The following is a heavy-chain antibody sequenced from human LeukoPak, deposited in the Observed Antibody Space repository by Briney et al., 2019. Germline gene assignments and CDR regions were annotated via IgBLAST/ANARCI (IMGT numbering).Heavy chain of an antibody. CDR2: IYPGDSDI. V-gene: IGHV5-51*01. J-gene: IGHJ3*01. CDR1: GYSFTIYG. D-gene: IGHD2-2*01. CDR3: ARDGPVPATADAFDF. Sequence: PGESLRISCKGSGYSFTIYGIGWLRQMPGKGLEWMGIIYPGDSDIRNSPSFQGQVTISADKSISTVYLQWSSLKASDTAMYYCARDGPVPATADAFDFWGQGTMVTVSS.